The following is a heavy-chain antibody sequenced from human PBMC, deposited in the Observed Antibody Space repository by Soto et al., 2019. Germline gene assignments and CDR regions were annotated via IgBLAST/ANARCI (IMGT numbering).Heavy chain of an antibody. V-gene: IGHV3-7*01. Sequence: PGGSLRLSCAASGFTFSAYWMSWVRQTPGKGLEWVANIKHDGSEKYYVDSVKGRFTISRDNAKNSLFLEMNSLRAEDTAVFYCGKVTRGFCKAGRGQRSTVPVSS. CDR3: GKVTRGFCKAG. CDR1: GFTFSAYW. CDR2: IKHDGSEK. D-gene: IGHD2-15*01. J-gene: IGHJ6*02.